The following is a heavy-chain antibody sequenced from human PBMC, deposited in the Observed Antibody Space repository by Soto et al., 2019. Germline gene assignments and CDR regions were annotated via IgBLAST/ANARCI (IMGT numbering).Heavy chain of an antibody. Sequence: PSETLSLTCTVSGNSISSSGYYWGWIRQPPGRGLEWIGTIYYSGSTYQSPSLKSRVTISADTSKNQFSLRLSSVTAADTAVYYCARLGCSGETCYPGYWGQGTLVTVSS. CDR1: GNSISSSGYY. J-gene: IGHJ4*02. CDR2: IYYSGST. V-gene: IGHV4-39*01. D-gene: IGHD2-15*01. CDR3: ARLGCSGETCYPGY.